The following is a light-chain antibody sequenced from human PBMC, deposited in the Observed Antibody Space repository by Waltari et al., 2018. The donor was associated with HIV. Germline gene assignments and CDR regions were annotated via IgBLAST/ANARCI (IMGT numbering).Light chain of an antibody. J-gene: IGLJ1*01. CDR3: AAWDDSLSGYV. CDR1: TATNFARDD. Sequence: QSVLSQPPSASGPPGQRLTISCSASTATNFARDDVRGVRQVPGAAPRLLMYQTDQRPSWVTDRFSGSKSGTSASLVISGLRSEDEAHYYCAAWDDSLSGYVFGTGTKVIVL. CDR2: QTD. V-gene: IGLV1-47*01.